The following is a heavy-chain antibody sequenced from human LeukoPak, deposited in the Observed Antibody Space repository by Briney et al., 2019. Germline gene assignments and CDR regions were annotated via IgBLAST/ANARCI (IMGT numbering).Heavy chain of an antibody. Sequence: SVKVSCKASGGTFSSYAISWVRQAPGQGLEWMGGIIPIFGTANYAQKFQGRVTITTDEPTSTAYMELRSLRSEDTAVYFCARGVFGADDVFDIWGQGTMVTVSS. CDR1: GGTFSSYA. CDR3: ARGVFGADDVFDI. CDR2: IIPIFGTA. J-gene: IGHJ3*02. V-gene: IGHV1-69*05. D-gene: IGHD3-10*01.